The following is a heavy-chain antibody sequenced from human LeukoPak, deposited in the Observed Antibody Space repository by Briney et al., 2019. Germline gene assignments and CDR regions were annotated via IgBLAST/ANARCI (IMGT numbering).Heavy chain of an antibody. V-gene: IGHV3-7*01. Sequence: GGSLRLSCAASGFTFSSYGMHWVRQAPGKGLEWVANIKQDGSEKYYVDSVKGRFTISRDNAKNSLYLQMNSLRAEDTAVYYCARDPSIREHDYGGTYYFDYWGQGTLVTVSS. CDR1: GFTFSSYG. J-gene: IGHJ4*02. CDR2: IKQDGSEK. D-gene: IGHD4-23*01. CDR3: ARDPSIREHDYGGTYYFDY.